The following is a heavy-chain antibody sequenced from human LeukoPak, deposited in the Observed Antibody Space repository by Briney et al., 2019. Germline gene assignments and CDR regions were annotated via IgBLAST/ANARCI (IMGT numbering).Heavy chain of an antibody. V-gene: IGHV3-21*01. CDR1: GFTFSNYN. CDR3: ARALWSGPVYYGMDV. CDR2: ISSTSSYI. J-gene: IGHJ6*02. D-gene: IGHD3-10*01. Sequence: PGGSLRLSCAASGFTFSNYNFYWVRQAPGKGLEWVSSISSTSSYIYYADSMKGRFTISRDNAKNSLYLQMNSLRAEDTAVYYCARALWSGPVYYGMDVWGQGTTVTVSS.